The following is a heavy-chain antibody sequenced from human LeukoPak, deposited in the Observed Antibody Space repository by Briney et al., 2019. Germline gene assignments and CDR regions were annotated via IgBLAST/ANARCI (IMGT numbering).Heavy chain of an antibody. D-gene: IGHD3-10*01. CDR3: ARLRPGITMVRYYYYMDV. Sequence: SETLSLTCAVYGGSFSGYYWSWIRQPPGKGLEWIGEINHSGSTNYNPSLKSRVTISVDTSENQFSLKLSSVTAADTAVYYCARLRPGITMVRYYYYMDVWGKGTTVTVSS. CDR2: INHSGST. CDR1: GGSFSGYY. V-gene: IGHV4-34*01. J-gene: IGHJ6*03.